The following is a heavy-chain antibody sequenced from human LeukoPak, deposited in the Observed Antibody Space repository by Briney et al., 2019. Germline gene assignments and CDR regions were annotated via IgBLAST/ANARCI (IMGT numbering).Heavy chain of an antibody. D-gene: IGHD6-19*01. CDR1: DDSITMYY. Sequence: TLSLTCTVSDDSITMYYWTWIRQPPGKALEWLSRMDWDDSKYYSTSLKTRLIISKDTSKNQVVLTMTNMEPTDTATYYCARINQGGGWSLITMTIDYWGQGTLVTVSS. V-gene: IGHV2-70*04. J-gene: IGHJ4*02. CDR2: MDWDDSK. CDR3: ARINQGGGWSLITMTIDY.